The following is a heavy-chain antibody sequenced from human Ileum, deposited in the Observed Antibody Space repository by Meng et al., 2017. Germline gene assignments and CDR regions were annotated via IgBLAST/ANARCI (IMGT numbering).Heavy chain of an antibody. CDR2: AST. CDR1: GCSFSWVGHQ. V-gene: IGHV4-61*08. Sequence: RPEVSQPGPVRSSDCRYPSGTCSGCSFSWVGHQSGWILQSLGKVLDRIGYASTNYNPSLKSRVTISVDTSRNQFSLSLSSVTAADTSVYYCARDHMRSLDYWGQGTLVTVSS. J-gene: IGHJ4*02. CDR3: ARDHMRSLDY.